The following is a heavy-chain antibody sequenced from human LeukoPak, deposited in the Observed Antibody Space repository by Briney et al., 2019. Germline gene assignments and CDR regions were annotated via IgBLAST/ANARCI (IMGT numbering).Heavy chain of an antibody. CDR2: ITSSSGSI. J-gene: IGHJ3*02. CDR1: GFTFSSYS. CDR3: ARDRAYAFDI. Sequence: PGGSLRLSCAASGFTFSSYSMNWVRQAPGKGLEWVSYITSSSGSIYYADSVKGRFTISRDNAKNSLFLQMNSLRAEDTAVYYCARDRAYAFDIWGQGTVVTVSS. V-gene: IGHV3-48*01.